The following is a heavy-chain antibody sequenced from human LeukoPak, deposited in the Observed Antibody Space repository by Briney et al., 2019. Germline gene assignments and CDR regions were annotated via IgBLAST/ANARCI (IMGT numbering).Heavy chain of an antibody. CDR3: ARDRHTIFGVDPPNNWFDP. J-gene: IGHJ5*02. V-gene: IGHV1-69*05. CDR2: IIPISGTA. Sequence: SVKVSCKVSGGTFSSYAISWVRQAPGQGLEWMGRIIPISGTANYAQKFQGRVTITTDESTSTAYMELSSLRSEDTAVYYCARDRHTIFGVDPPNNWFDPWGQGTLVTVSS. D-gene: IGHD3-3*01. CDR1: GGTFSSYA.